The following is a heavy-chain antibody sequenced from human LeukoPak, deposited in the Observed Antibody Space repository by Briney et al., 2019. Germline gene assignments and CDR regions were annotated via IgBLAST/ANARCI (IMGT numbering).Heavy chain of an antibody. CDR2: INHSGST. D-gene: IGHD4-17*01. CDR1: GSSIRSYY. Sequence: TSETLSLTCTVSGSSIRSYYWSWIRQPPGKGLEWIGEINHSGSTNYNPSLKSRVTISVDTSKSQFSLKLSSVTAADTAVYYCARNGDYYYYGMDVWGQGTTVTVSS. V-gene: IGHV4-34*01. J-gene: IGHJ6*02. CDR3: ARNGDYYYYGMDV.